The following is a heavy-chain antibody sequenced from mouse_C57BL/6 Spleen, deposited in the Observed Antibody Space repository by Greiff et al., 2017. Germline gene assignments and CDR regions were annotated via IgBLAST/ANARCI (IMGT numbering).Heavy chain of an antibody. J-gene: IGHJ4*01. CDR1: GYTFTSYW. Sequence: QVQLQQPGAELVRPGSSVKLSCKASGYTFTSYWMHWVKQRPIQGLEWIGNIDPSDSETHYNQKFKDKATLTVDKSSSTAYMQLSRLTSEDSAVYYCARGGYCGMDYWGQGTSVTVSS. CDR2: IDPSDSET. CDR3: ARGGYCGMDY. D-gene: IGHD2-3*01. V-gene: IGHV1-52*01.